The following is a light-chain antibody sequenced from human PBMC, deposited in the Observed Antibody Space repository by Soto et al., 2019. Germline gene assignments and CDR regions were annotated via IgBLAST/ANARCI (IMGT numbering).Light chain of an antibody. CDR3: QQYAIPWT. V-gene: IGKV3-20*01. CDR2: GAS. CDR1: QSVSSNQ. J-gene: IGKJ1*01. Sequence: EIVLTQSPGTLSLSPGERATLSCRASQSVSSNQLAWYQQKPGQAPRLLMYGASSRATGIPDRFSGSGSGTDFTLTISRLGPEDFAVYYCQQYAIPWTFGQGTKVDIK.